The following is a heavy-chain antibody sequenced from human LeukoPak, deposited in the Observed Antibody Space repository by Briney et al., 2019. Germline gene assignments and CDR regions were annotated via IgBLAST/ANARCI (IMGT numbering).Heavy chain of an antibody. D-gene: IGHD3-10*01. CDR2: IYHSGST. J-gene: IGHJ4*02. CDR3: AREGFTRGSFDY. Sequence: SETLSLTCAVSGGSISSGGYSWSWIRQPPGKGLEWIGYIYHSGSTNYNPSLKSRVTISVDKSKNQFSLKLSSVTAADTAVYYCAREGFTRGSFDYWGQGTLVTVSS. V-gene: IGHV4-30-2*01. CDR1: GGSISSGGYS.